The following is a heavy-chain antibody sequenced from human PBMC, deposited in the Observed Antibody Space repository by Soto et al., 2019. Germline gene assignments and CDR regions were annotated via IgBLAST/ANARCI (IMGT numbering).Heavy chain of an antibody. Sequence: SETLSLTCTVSGGSISTPGYSWSWIRQPPGKAPEWIGYVYHNGNAYPKPSLKSRVTMSLDTSKNQFSLKLTSVTAADTAVYYCARGGSNDWQVAFDIWGQGTMVTVSS. CDR1: GGSISTPGYS. D-gene: IGHD3-9*01. V-gene: IGHV4-30-2*01. CDR3: ARGGSNDWQVAFDI. J-gene: IGHJ3*02. CDR2: VYHNGNA.